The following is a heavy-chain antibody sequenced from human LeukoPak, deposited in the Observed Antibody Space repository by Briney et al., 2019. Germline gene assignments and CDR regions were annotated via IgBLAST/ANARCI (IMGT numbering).Heavy chain of an antibody. V-gene: IGHV1-2*02. J-gene: IGHJ5*02. D-gene: IGHD3-3*01. Sequence: ASVKVSCKAYGYTFTGYYIHWVRQAPGQGLEWMGWINPKSGGANYAQKFQGRVTMTRDTSISTAYMDLSRLRSVDTAVYYCAREGFWSSGNCFDPWGQGTLVTVSS. CDR3: AREGFWSSGNCFDP. CDR1: GYTFTGYY. CDR2: INPKSGGA.